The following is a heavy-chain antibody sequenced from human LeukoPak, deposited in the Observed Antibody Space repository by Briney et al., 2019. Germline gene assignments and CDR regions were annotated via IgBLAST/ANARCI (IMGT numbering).Heavy chain of an antibody. CDR1: GYTFTGYY. CDR2: INPNSGGT. V-gene: IGHV1-2*02. J-gene: IGHJ5*02. Sequence: ASVKVSCKASGYTFTGYYMHWVRQAPGQGLEWMGWINPNSGGTNYAQKFQGRVTMTRDTSISTAYMELSRLRSDDTAVYYCARLWEYYESSGYYHWFDPWGQGTLVTVSS. CDR3: ARLWEYYESSGYYHWFDP. D-gene: IGHD3-22*01.